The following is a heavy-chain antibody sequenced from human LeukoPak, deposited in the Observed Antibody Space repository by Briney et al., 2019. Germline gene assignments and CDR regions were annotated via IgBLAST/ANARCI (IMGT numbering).Heavy chain of an antibody. J-gene: IGHJ4*02. D-gene: IGHD3-3*01. V-gene: IGHV3-30*18. CDR1: GSTFSTYG. CDR2: ISYDGSNK. CDR3: AKDDFWSGYYTRGFDY. Sequence: GGSLRLSCAASGSTFSTYGMHWVRQAPGKGLEWVAVISYDGSNKYYADSVKGRFTISRENSKNTLYLQMSSVRPEDTAVYYCAKDDFWSGYYTRGFDYWGQGTLVTVSS.